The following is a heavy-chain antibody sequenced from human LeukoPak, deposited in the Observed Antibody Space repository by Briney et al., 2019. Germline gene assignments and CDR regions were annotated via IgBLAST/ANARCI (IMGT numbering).Heavy chain of an antibody. J-gene: IGHJ4*02. V-gene: IGHV3-7*01. Sequence: PGGSLRLSCAASGFTFSSYWMSWVRQAPGKGLEWVANIKEDGSEKYYVDSVKGRFTISRDNAKNSLYLQMNSLRAEDTAVYYCARDRNTMVRGVIVYFGCWGQGTLVTVSS. CDR3: ARDRNTMVRGVIVYFGC. D-gene: IGHD3-10*01. CDR1: GFTFSSYW. CDR2: IKEDGSEK.